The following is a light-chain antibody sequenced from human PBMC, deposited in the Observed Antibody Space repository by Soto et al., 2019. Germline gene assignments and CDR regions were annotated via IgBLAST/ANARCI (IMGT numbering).Light chain of an antibody. CDR1: QGISDY. CDR3: QQFNAYPLT. J-gene: IGKJ4*01. CDR2: GAS. V-gene: IGKV1-9*01. Sequence: DIHLTQSPSFLSASVGDRVTISCRASQGISDYLAWYQQKPGKAPKLLIYGASTLQSGVPSRLSGSASGTEFTLTISSLQPEDFATYFCQQFNAYPLTFGGGTKLEIK.